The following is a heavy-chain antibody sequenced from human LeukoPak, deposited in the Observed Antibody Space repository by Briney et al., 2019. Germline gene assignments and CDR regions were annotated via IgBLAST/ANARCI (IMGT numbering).Heavy chain of an antibody. Sequence: GGSLRLSCAASGFTFNYCAVNWVRQAPGKGLEWVSGIRVNDETYYADSVKGRFTISRDNSENTLYLQMSGLRAEDTAVYYCAKGTGDMGYYFDYWGQGTLVTVSS. V-gene: IGHV3-23*01. D-gene: IGHD7-27*01. CDR1: GFTFNYCA. CDR2: IRVNDET. J-gene: IGHJ4*02. CDR3: AKGTGDMGYYFDY.